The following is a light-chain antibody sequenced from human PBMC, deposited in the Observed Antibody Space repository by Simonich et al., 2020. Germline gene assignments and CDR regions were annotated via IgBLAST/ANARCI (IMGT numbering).Light chain of an antibody. V-gene: IGKV3-15*01. CDR1: QSVSSN. Sequence: EIVMTQSPATLSVSPGERATLSCRARQSVSSNLAWYQQKPGQAPRLLIYGASTRATGIPARFSGSGSGTEFTLTISSLQSEDFAVYYCQQYGSSPFTFGPGTKVDIK. CDR3: QQYGSSPFT. J-gene: IGKJ3*01. CDR2: GAS.